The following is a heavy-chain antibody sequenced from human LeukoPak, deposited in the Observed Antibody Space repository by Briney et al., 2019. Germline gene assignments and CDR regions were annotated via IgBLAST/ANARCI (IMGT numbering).Heavy chain of an antibody. J-gene: IGHJ4*02. V-gene: IGHV3-30*02. CDR2: IRYDGSNK. CDR1: GFTFSSYG. Sequence: GGSLRLSCAASGFTFSSYGMHWVRQAPGKGLEWVAFIRYDGSNKYYADSVKGRFTISRDNSKNTLYPQMNSLRAEDTAVYYCAKDSYSSGWADYWGQGTLVTVSS. CDR3: AKDSYSSGWADY. D-gene: IGHD6-19*01.